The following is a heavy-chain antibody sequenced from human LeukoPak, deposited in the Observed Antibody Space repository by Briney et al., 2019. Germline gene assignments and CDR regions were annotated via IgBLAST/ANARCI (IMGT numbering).Heavy chain of an antibody. J-gene: IGHJ6*03. CDR1: GYTFTGYY. CDR3: ARFRGGYYGSGTYYYYYYMDV. Sequence: ASVKVSCKASGYTFTGYYMHWVRQAPGQGLEWMGWINPNSGGTNYAQKFQGRVTMTRDTSISTAYMELSSLRSEDTAVYYCARFRGGYYGSGTYYYYYYMDVWGKGTAVTISS. D-gene: IGHD3-10*01. V-gene: IGHV1-2*02. CDR2: INPNSGGT.